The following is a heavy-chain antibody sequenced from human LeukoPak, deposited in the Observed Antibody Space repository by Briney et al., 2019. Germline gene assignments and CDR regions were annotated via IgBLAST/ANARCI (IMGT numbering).Heavy chain of an antibody. D-gene: IGHD3-22*01. V-gene: IGHV1-18*01. CDR2: ISAYNGNT. J-gene: IGHJ4*02. Sequence: ASVKVSCKASGYTFTSYGISWVRQAPGQGLEWMGWISAYNGNTNYAQKLQGRVTMTTDTSTSTAYMELRSLRSDDTAVYYCARDRYYYDSSGYYDYWGQGTLSPSPQ. CDR1: GYTFTSYG. CDR3: ARDRYYYDSSGYYDY.